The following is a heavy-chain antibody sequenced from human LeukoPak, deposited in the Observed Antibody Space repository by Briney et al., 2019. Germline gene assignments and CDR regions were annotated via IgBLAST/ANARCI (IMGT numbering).Heavy chain of an antibody. CDR1: GGTFSSYA. Sequence: GASVKVSCKASGGTFSSYAISWVRQAPGQGLEWMGGIIPIFGTANYAQKFQGRVTITTDESTSTAYMELSSLRSEDTAVYYCARNSRYYYYCYYMGVWGKGTTVTVSS. V-gene: IGHV1-69*05. CDR3: ARNSRYYYYCYYMGV. J-gene: IGHJ6*03. D-gene: IGHD1-7*01. CDR2: IIPIFGTA.